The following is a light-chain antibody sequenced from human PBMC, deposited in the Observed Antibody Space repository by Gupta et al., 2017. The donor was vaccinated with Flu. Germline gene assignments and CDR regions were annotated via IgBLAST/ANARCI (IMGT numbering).Light chain of an antibody. CDR3: LLYYDRAQGV. Sequence: QTVVTQEPSVTVSPGGTVTLTCASSTGAVTTDYYPNWFQQKPGQAPRTLIYNTTTRVPWTPARFSGSLLGGKAALTLSGVQPDDEADYYCLLYYDRAQGVFGGGTKLTVL. CDR1: TGAVTTDYY. CDR2: NTT. V-gene: IGLV7-43*01. J-gene: IGLJ3*02.